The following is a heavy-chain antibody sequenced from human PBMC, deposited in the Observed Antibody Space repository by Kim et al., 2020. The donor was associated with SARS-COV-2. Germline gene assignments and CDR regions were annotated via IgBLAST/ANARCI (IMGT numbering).Heavy chain of an antibody. CDR2: INHSGST. V-gene: IGHV4-34*01. J-gene: IGHJ4*02. CDR3: ARDPHYYDSSGYEIDY. D-gene: IGHD3-22*01. Sequence: SETLSLTCAVYGGSFSGYYWSWIRQPPGKGLEWIGEINHSGSTNYNPSLKSRVTISVDTSKNQFSLKLSSVTAADTAVYYCARDPHYYDSSGYEIDYWGQGTLVTVSS. CDR1: GGSFSGYY.